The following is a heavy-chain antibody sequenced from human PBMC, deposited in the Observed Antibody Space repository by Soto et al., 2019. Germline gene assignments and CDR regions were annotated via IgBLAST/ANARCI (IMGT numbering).Heavy chain of an antibody. CDR2: IFSSGST. V-gene: IGHV4-4*07. J-gene: IGHJ4*02. CDR3: AREGSYSAYNFAHGIQLWSFDF. D-gene: IGHD5-12*01. Sequence: SETLSLTCTVSGGSINTFHWSWVRQPAGKGLEWIGRIFSSGSTSFNPSLESRVAMSVDTSKNHFSLNLSSVTAADMAVYYCAREGSYSAYNFAHGIQLWSFDFWGQGALVTVSS. CDR1: GGSINTFH.